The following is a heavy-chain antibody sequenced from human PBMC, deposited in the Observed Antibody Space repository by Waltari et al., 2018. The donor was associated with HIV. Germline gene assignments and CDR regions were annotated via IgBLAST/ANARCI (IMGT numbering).Heavy chain of an antibody. J-gene: IGHJ5*02. CDR3: ARVIAAAGTGWFDP. V-gene: IGHV4-4*07. D-gene: IGHD6-13*01. Sequence: QVQLQESGPGLVKPSETLSPTCPVSGGPISSYYWCWIRPPAGKGLEWIGRIYTSGSTNYNPSLKSRVTMSVDTSKNQFSLKLSSVTAADTAVYYCARVIAAAGTGWFDPWGQGTLVTVSS. CDR1: GGPISSYY. CDR2: IYTSGST.